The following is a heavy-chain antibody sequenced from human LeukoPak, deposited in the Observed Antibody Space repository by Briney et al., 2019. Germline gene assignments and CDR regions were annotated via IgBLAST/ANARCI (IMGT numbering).Heavy chain of an antibody. Sequence: SETLSLTCTVSGGSVSSYYWSWIRQPPGQGLGWIGYISDSGSTNSNPFLKSRISISVDRAGNQFSLWLSSVTAADTAVYYCARKISYISVFDYWGRGTLVTVSS. D-gene: IGHD2-15*01. CDR2: ISDSGST. V-gene: IGHV4-59*02. CDR1: GGSVSSYY. J-gene: IGHJ4*02. CDR3: ARKISYISVFDY.